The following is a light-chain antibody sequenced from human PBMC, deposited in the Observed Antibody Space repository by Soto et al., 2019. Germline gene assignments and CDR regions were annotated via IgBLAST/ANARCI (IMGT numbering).Light chain of an antibody. CDR2: RTN. J-gene: IGLJ2*01. Sequence: QSVLTQPPSASGTPGQRVSNTCSGSSSNIGSNIVNWYQQLPGRAPKLLIYRTNQRPSGVPDRFSASKSGTSASLAISGLQSEDEADYYCEAWDDSLIGVLFGGGTKLTVL. CDR3: EAWDDSLIGVL. CDR1: SSNIGSNI. V-gene: IGLV1-44*01.